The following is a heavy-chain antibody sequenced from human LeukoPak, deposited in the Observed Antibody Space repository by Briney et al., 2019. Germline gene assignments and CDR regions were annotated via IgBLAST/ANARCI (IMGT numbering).Heavy chain of an antibody. CDR2: IYTSGST. CDR3: ARDQGYDSTDLDY. J-gene: IGHJ4*02. V-gene: IGHV4-61*02. CDR1: GGSISSGSYY. Sequence: PSETLSLTCTVSGGSISSGSYYWSWIRQPAGKGLEWIGRIYTSGSTNYNPSLKSRVTISVDTSKNQFSPKLSSVTAADTAVYYCARDQGYDSTDLDYWGQGTLVTVSS. D-gene: IGHD3-22*01.